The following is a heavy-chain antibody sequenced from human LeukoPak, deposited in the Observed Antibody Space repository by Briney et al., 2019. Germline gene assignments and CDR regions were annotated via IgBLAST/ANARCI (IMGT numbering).Heavy chain of an antibody. D-gene: IGHD4-11*01. CDR2: ISYDGSNK. Sequence: GGSLRLSCAASGFTFSSYGMHWVRQAPGKGLEWVAVISYDGSNKYYADSVKGRFTISRDNSKNTLYLQMNSLRAEDTAVYYCAKGSDYSENFDYWGQGTLVTVSS. V-gene: IGHV3-30*18. CDR3: AKGSDYSENFDY. CDR1: GFTFSSYG. J-gene: IGHJ4*02.